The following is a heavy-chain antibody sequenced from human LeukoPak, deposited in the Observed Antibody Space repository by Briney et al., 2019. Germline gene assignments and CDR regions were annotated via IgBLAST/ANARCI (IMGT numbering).Heavy chain of an antibody. J-gene: IGHJ4*02. CDR2: TYYRSKWYS. CDR3: APYVWGSYRLYYFDY. Sequence: SQTLSLTCAISGDSVSSNSAAWNWIRQSPSRGLEWLGRTYYRSKWYSDYSVSVKSRITINPDTSKNQFSLKLSSVTAADTAVYYCAPYVWGSYRLYYFDYWGQGTLVTVSS. CDR1: GDSVSSNSAA. V-gene: IGHV6-1*01. D-gene: IGHD3-16*02.